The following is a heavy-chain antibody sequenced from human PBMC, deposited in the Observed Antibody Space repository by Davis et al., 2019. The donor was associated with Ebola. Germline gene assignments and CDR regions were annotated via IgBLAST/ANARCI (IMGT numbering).Heavy chain of an antibody. Sequence: GESLKISCAAFGFTFSNAWMSWVRQAPGKGLEWVANIKQDGSEKYYVDSVKGRFTISRDNAKNSLYLQMNSLRAEDTAVYYCARGLITMVQGVIYYYYYYGMDVWGQGTTVTVSS. CDR3: ARGLITMVQGVIYYYYYYGMDV. CDR1: GFTFSNAW. V-gene: IGHV3-7*01. D-gene: IGHD3-10*01. CDR2: IKQDGSEK. J-gene: IGHJ6*02.